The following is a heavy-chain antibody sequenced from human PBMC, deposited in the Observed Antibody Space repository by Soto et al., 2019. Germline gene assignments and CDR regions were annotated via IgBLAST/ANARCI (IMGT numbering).Heavy chain of an antibody. Sequence: GESLKISCTGFGYTFTTFWISRVRQMPGRGLEWMGRIDPRDSYTNYSPSFQGHVTISADKSISTAYLQWGSLKASDTAMYYCARLYCSSSTCDSWFDPWGQGTLVTVSS. V-gene: IGHV5-10-1*01. D-gene: IGHD2-2*01. CDR2: IDPRDSYT. J-gene: IGHJ5*02. CDR1: GYTFTTFW. CDR3: ARLYCSSSTCDSWFDP.